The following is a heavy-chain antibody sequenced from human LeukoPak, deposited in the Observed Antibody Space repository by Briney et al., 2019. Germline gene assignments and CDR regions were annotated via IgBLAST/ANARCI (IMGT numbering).Heavy chain of an antibody. D-gene: IGHD3-10*01. V-gene: IGHV3-30*02. Sequence: GGSLRLSCTASGFTFGDYAMSWVRQAPGKGLEWVAFIRHDGSNKYYADSVKGRFTISRDNSKDTLYLQMNRLRAEDTAVYYCARDGLDGSGPFDYWGQGTPVTVSS. CDR1: GFTFGDYA. CDR2: IRHDGSNK. CDR3: ARDGLDGSGPFDY. J-gene: IGHJ4*02.